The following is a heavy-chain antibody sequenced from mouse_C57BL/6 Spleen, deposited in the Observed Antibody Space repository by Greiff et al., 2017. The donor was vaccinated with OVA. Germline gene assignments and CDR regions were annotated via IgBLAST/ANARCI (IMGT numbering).Heavy chain of an antibody. CDR2: INPNNGGT. J-gene: IGHJ3*01. D-gene: IGHD4-1*01. Sequence: VQLQQSGPELVKPGASVKIPCKASGYTFTDYNMDWVKQSHGKSLEWIGDINPNNGGTIYNQKFKGTATLTVDKSSSTAYMALRSLTSEDTAVYYCERGTTGTGWFADWGQGTLVTVSA. CDR1: GYTFTDYN. CDR3: ERGTTGTGWFAD. V-gene: IGHV1-18*01.